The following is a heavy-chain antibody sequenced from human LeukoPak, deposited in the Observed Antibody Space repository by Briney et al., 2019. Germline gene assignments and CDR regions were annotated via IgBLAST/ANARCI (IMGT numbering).Heavy chain of an antibody. CDR3: AKVAPMIRGPYYFYYMEV. Sequence: ASVKVSCTGSGYTFTSYTISWVRQAPGQGLEWMGWINTNTGNPTYAQGFTGRFVFSLDTSVSTEYLQVSNLRAEDTGVYYCAKVAPMIRGPYYFYYMEVWGKGTTVSVSS. V-gene: IGHV7-4-1*02. CDR2: INTNTGNP. J-gene: IGHJ6*03. CDR1: GYTFTSYT. D-gene: IGHD3-10*01.